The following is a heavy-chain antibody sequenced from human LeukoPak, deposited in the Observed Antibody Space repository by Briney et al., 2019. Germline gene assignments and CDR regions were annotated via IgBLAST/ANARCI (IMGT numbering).Heavy chain of an antibody. CDR3: ARDYRNYYYDSSAYYNYFDY. CDR1: GFTFSNYN. Sequence: GGSLRLSCAASGFTFSNYNMNWVRQAPGKGLERVSSIRSSTTYVYYADSVKGRFTISRDNAKNSLYLQMNSLRAEDTAVYYCARDYRNYYYDSSAYYNYFDYWGQGTLITVSS. J-gene: IGHJ4*02. CDR2: IRSSTTYV. D-gene: IGHD3-22*01. V-gene: IGHV3-21*01.